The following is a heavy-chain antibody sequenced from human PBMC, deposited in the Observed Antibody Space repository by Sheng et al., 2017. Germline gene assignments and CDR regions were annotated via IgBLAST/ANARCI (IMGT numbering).Heavy chain of an antibody. J-gene: IGHJ6*02. Sequence: QVQLQESGPGLVKPSETLSLTCAVSGYSISSGYYWGWIRQPPGKGLEWIGSIYHSGSTYYNPSLKSRVTISVDTSKNQFSLKLSSVTAADTAVYYCARVYVIVVVPARGMDVWGQGTTVTVSS. D-gene: IGHD2-2*01. CDR1: GYSISSGYY. CDR3: ARVYVIVVVPARGMDV. V-gene: IGHV4-38-2*01. CDR2: IYHSGST.